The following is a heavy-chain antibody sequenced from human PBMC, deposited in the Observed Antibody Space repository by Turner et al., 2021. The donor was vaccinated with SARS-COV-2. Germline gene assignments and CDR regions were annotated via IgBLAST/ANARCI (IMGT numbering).Heavy chain of an antibody. CDR2: YDTECSTT. CDR1: GFTFSAYW. J-gene: IGHJ4*02. CDR3: ATIRSFDY. V-gene: IGHV3-74*01. Sequence: ELHLVESGGGLVCPGGSLRLLCSASGFTFSAYWMHVARQAPEHVLMWVSRYDTECSTTSYADSVKDRFTNSRDNAKNTLYLQMNSLRAEDTAVYYCATIRSFDYWGQGTLVTVSS.